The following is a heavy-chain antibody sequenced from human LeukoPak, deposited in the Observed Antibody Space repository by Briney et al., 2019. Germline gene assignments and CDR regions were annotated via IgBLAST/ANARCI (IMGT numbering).Heavy chain of an antibody. J-gene: IGHJ4*02. CDR3: AIWGSGNY. V-gene: IGHV3-7*01. CDR2: MDPTGSHR. D-gene: IGHD3-16*01. Sequence: GGSLRLSCAASGFTFNRFWMNWVRQAPGKGLEWVANMDPTGSHRRYVDSVGGRFTVSKDNAGKSFYLEMNSLRDDDTAIYYCAIWGSGNYWGRGTQVTVSS. CDR1: GFTFNRFW.